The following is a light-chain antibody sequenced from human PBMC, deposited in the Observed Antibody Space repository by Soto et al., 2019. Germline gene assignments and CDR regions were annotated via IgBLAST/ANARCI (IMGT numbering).Light chain of an antibody. CDR2: GNN. CDR1: SSNIGEND. V-gene: IGLV1-51*01. J-gene: IGLJ2*01. CDR3: GTWDTSLSGGV. Sequence: QSVLTQPPSVSAAPGQKVTISCSGSSSNIGENDVSWYQQFPGKAPKLLLYGNNKRPSGIPDRFSGSRSGTSATLGITGLQTGDEADYYCGTWDTSLSGGVFGGGTKLTVL.